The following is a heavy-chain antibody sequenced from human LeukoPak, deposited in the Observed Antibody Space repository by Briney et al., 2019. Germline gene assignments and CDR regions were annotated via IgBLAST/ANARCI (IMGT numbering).Heavy chain of an antibody. D-gene: IGHD6-13*01. V-gene: IGHV3-48*01. CDR3: ARDPSRFYSSSWSLDC. Sequence: GGSLRLSCAASGFIFSSYAMSWVRQAPGKGLEWVSYISSSSSTMYYADSVKGRFTISRDNAKNSLYLQMNSLRAEDTAVYYCARDPSRFYSSSWSLDCWGQGTLVTVSS. J-gene: IGHJ4*02. CDR1: GFIFSSYA. CDR2: ISSSSSTM.